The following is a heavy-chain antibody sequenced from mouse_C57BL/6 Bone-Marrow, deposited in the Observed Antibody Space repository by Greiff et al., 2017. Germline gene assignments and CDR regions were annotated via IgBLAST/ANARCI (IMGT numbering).Heavy chain of an antibody. D-gene: IGHD1-1*01. CDR2: IYPGDGDT. CDR3: ARSLLLRGFAY. V-gene: IGHV1-82*01. Sequence: QVQLQQSGPELVKPGASVKISCKASGYAFSSSWMNWVKQRPGQGLEWIGRIYPGDGDTNYNGKFKGKATLTADKSSSTADMQRRSLASEASAVYFCARSLLLRGFAYWGQGTLVTVSA. CDR1: GYAFSSSW. J-gene: IGHJ3*01.